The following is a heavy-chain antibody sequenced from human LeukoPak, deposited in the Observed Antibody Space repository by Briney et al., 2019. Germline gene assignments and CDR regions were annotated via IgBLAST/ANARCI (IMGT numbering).Heavy chain of an antibody. CDR3: ASRSLAARRYYYYMDV. V-gene: IGHV1-46*01. J-gene: IGHJ6*03. CDR1: GYTFTSYY. CDR2: INPSGGST. D-gene: IGHD6-6*01. Sequence: GASVKVSCKASGYTFTSYYMHWVRQAPGQGLEWMGIINPSGGSTSYAQKFQGRVTMTRDMSTSTVYMELSSLRSEDTAVYYCASRSLAARRYYYYMDVWGKGTTVTVSS.